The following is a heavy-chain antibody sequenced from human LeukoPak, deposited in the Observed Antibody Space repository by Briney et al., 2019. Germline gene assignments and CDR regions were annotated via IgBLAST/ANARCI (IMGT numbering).Heavy chain of an antibody. D-gene: IGHD6-6*01. CDR1: GYTFTSYG. V-gene: IGHV1-69*13. J-gene: IGHJ6*03. CDR3: ARASSSFLFWDYMDV. Sequence: ASVKVSCKASGYTFTSYGISWVRQAPGQGLEWMGGIIPIFGTANYAQKFQGRVTITADESTSTAYMELSSLRSEDAAVYYCARASSSFLFWDYMDVWGKGTTVTVSS. CDR2: IIPIFGTA.